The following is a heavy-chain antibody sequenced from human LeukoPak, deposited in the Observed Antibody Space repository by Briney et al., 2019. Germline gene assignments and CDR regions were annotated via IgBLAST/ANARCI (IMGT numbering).Heavy chain of an antibody. J-gene: IGHJ3*02. CDR2: TYYRSKWYN. CDR3: ARCAVVVVAATGPYDAFDI. CDR1: GDSVSSNSAA. D-gene: IGHD2-15*01. V-gene: IGHV6-1*01. Sequence: SQTLSLTCAISGDSVSSNSAAWNWIRQSPSRGLEWLGRTYYRSKWYNDYAVSVKSRITINPDTSKNQFSLQLNSVTAADTAVYYCARCAVVVVAATGPYDAFDIWGQGTMVTVSS.